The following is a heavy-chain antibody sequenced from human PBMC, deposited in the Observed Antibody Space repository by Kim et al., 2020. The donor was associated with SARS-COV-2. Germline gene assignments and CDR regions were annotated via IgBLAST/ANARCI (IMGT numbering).Heavy chain of an antibody. Sequence: AASVKGRFTISGDIAKNSLYLQMNSLRAEDTAVYYCAREEYSGSYFAFDIWGQGTMVTVSS. J-gene: IGHJ3*02. D-gene: IGHD1-26*01. CDR3: AREEYSGSYFAFDI. V-gene: IGHV3-11*01.